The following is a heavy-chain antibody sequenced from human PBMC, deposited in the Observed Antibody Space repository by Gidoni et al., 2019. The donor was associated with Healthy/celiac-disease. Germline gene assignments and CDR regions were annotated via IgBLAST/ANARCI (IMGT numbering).Heavy chain of an antibody. Sequence: QVQLQESGPGLVKPSETLSLTCTVSGGSISSYYWSWIRQPPGKGLEWIGYIYYSGSTNYNPSLKRRVTISVDTSKNQFSLKLSSVTAADTAVYYCARWQYSSSREDYYGMDVWGQGTTVTVSS. CDR2: IYYSGST. J-gene: IGHJ6*02. CDR3: ARWQYSSSREDYYGMDV. V-gene: IGHV4-59*08. D-gene: IGHD6-13*01. CDR1: GGSISSYY.